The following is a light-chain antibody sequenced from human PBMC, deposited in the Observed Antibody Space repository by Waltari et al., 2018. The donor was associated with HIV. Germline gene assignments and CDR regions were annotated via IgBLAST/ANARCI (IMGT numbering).Light chain of an antibody. CDR1: QDIDNW. CDR2: TTS. CDR3: QQYSTHYA. Sequence: IQMTPSPSTLPASVGDTVILTCRASQDIDNWLAWYHQKPGRAPKLLISTTSVLESGVPSRFRGSGSGTTFTLTITGLQPDDIGTYFCQQYSTHYAFGQGTRVE. J-gene: IGKJ2*01. V-gene: IGKV1-5*03.